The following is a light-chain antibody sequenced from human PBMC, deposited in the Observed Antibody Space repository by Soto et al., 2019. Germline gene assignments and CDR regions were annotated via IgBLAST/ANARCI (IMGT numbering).Light chain of an antibody. CDR2: VSR. J-gene: IGLJ3*02. V-gene: IGLV1-40*01. Sequence: VVTQPPSVSGAPGQRVTISCSGSSSNIGAGYDVHWYQQLPGTAPRLLIYVSRNRPSGVPDRFSGSKSGTSASLAITGLQTDDEADYYCQSYDSSLRLAVFGGGTKVTVL. CDR1: SSNIGAGYD. CDR3: QSYDSSLRLAV.